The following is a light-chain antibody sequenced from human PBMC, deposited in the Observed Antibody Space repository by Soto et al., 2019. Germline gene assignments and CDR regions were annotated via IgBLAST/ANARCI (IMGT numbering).Light chain of an antibody. CDR3: QQYNNWT. CDR1: QSFRGL. J-gene: IGKJ1*01. Sequence: EVVLTQSPVTLSLSPGERATLSCRASQSFRGLLAWYQQKPGQAPRLLIYDAYNRATGIPPRFSGSGSGTEFTLTISSLQSEDFAVYYCQQYNNWTFGQGTKVDIK. CDR2: DAY. V-gene: IGKV3D-15*01.